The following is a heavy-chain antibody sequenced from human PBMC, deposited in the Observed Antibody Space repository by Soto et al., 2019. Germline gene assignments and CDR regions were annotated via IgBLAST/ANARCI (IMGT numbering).Heavy chain of an antibody. V-gene: IGHV3-30-3*01. D-gene: IGHD3-22*01. CDR1: GFTFTSYG. J-gene: IGHJ4*02. Sequence: QVQLVESGGGVVQPGRSLRLSCAASGFTFTSYGFHWVRQALGKGLEWVAVLSYDGSKRYYADSVKGRFTISRDTSKNTVYMEMNSLITDDTALYYCARGDTSGYYPFDYWGQGTLVTVSS. CDR3: ARGDTSGYYPFDY. CDR2: LSYDGSKR.